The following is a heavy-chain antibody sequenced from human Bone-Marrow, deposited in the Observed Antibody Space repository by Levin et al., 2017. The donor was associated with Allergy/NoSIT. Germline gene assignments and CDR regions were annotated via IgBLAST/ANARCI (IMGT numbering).Heavy chain of an antibody. CDR3: ARGRDSSGWYGLTHHDYFDY. V-gene: IGHV3-11*01. D-gene: IGHD6-19*01. CDR1: GFTFSDYY. Sequence: GESLKISCAASGFTFSDYYMSWIRQAPGKGLEWVSYISSSGSTIYYADSVKGRFTISRDNAKNSLYLQMNSLRAEDTAVYYCARGRDSSGWYGLTHHDYFDYWGQGTLVTVSS. CDR2: ISSSGSTI. J-gene: IGHJ4*02.